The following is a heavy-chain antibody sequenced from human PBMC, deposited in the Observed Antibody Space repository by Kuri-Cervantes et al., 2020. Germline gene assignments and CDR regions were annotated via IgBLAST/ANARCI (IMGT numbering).Heavy chain of an antibody. D-gene: IGHD2-15*01. CDR1: GFTFSSYS. CDR3: ARVVDFEAGWYFDL. CDR2: ISSSSSYI. Sequence: GESLKISCAASGFTFSSYSMNWVRQAPGKGLEWVSSISSSSSYIYYADSVKGRFTIPRDNAKNSLYLQMNSLRAEDTAVYYCARVVDFEAGWYFDLWGRGTLVTVSS. V-gene: IGHV3-21*04. J-gene: IGHJ2*01.